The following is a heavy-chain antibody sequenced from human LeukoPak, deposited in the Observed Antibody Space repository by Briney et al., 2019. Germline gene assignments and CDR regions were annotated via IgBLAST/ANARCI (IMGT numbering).Heavy chain of an antibody. D-gene: IGHD6-13*01. V-gene: IGHV4-59*01. CDR3: ARVDIAAAGSYYFDY. CDR1: GGSISSYY. Sequence: SETLTLTCTVSGGSISSYYWSWIRQPPGKGLEWIGYIYYSGSTNYNPSLKSRVTISVDTSKNQFSLKLSSVTAADTAVYYCARVDIAAAGSYYFDYWGQGTLVTVSS. CDR2: IYYSGST. J-gene: IGHJ4*02.